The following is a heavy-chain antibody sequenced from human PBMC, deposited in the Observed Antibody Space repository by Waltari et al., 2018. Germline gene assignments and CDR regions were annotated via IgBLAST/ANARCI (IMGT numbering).Heavy chain of an antibody. Sequence: ELQLLESGGGFVQPGGSLRLLCAASGFSFGNYAMTWGRQAPGKGLEWVSGISGSGDSIYYADSVKGRFTISRDNSKNTLTLQVNSLRGEDTAVYYCARLNDDHDFQALDFWGQGTLVTVSS. CDR3: ARLNDDHDFQALDF. V-gene: IGHV3-23*01. CDR2: ISGSGDSI. J-gene: IGHJ4*02. D-gene: IGHD1-1*01. CDR1: GFSFGNYA.